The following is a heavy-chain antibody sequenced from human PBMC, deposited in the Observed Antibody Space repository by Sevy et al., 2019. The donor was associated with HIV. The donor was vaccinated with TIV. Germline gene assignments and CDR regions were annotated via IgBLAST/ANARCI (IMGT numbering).Heavy chain of an antibody. J-gene: IGHJ3*02. V-gene: IGHV3-13*01. CDR3: ARAQGGATRRMTFDI. CDR2: IGTAGDT. D-gene: IGHD1-26*01. CDR1: GFTFSSYD. Sequence: GGSLRLSCAASGFTFSSYDMHWVRQATGKGLEWVSAIGTAGDTYYPGSVKGRFTISSEKAKNSLYLQMNSLRAGDTAVYYCARAQGGATRRMTFDIWGQGTMVTVSS.